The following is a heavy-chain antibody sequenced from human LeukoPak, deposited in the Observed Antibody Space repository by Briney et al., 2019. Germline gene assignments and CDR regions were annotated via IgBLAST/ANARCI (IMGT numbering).Heavy chain of an antibody. CDR2: IIPIFGTA. Sequence: SCTASIVTFSSYAISSGPHAPGQGLEWMVRIIPIFGTANYAQKFQGRVTITTDESTSTAYMELSSLRSEDTAVYYCARDGGSGSRADYWGQGTLVTVSS. CDR1: IVTFSSYA. J-gene: IGHJ4*02. D-gene: IGHD3-10*01. CDR3: ARDGGSGSRADY. V-gene: IGHV1-69*05.